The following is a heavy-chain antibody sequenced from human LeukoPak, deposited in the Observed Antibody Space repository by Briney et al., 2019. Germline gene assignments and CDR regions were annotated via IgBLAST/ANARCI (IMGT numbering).Heavy chain of an antibody. Sequence: SETLSLTCTVSGGSISSYYWSWVRQPPGKGLEWIGYIYYSGSTNYNPSLKSRVTISVDTSKNQFSLKLSSVTAADTAVYYCARGDGYNSLFGYWGQGTLVTVSS. J-gene: IGHJ4*02. CDR3: ARGDGYNSLFGY. CDR2: IYYSGST. V-gene: IGHV4-59*01. D-gene: IGHD5-24*01. CDR1: GGSISSYY.